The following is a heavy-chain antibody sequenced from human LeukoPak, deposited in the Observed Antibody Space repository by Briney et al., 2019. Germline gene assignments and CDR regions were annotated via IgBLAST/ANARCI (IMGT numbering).Heavy chain of an antibody. J-gene: IGHJ4*02. CDR3: ARAPSITGTTTPGY. Sequence: ASVKVSCKASGYTFTSYDINWLRQATGQGLEWMGWMNPNSGNTGYAQKFQGRVTMTRNTSISTAYMELSSLRSEDTAVYYCARAPSITGTTTPGYWGQGTLVTVSS. V-gene: IGHV1-8*01. D-gene: IGHD1-7*01. CDR2: MNPNSGNT. CDR1: GYTFTSYD.